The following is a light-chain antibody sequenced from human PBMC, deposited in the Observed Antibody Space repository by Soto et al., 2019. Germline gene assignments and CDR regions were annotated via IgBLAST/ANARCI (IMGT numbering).Light chain of an antibody. Sequence: DIQMTQSPSTLSASVGDRVIITCRASQTISNWLAWYQQKPGKAPKLLIYDASNLQGGVPSRFSGSGSGTEFTLTISSLQPDDFATYYCQEYNYFSTFGQGTKVDI. CDR2: DAS. CDR1: QTISNW. J-gene: IGKJ1*01. CDR3: QEYNYFST. V-gene: IGKV1-5*01.